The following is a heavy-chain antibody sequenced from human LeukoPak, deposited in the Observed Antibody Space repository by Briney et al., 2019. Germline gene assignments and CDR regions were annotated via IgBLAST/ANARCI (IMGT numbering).Heavy chain of an antibody. CDR1: GFTFSSYA. J-gene: IGHJ6*04. V-gene: IGHV3-30*04. Sequence: PGGSLRLSCAASGFTFSSYAMHWVRQAPGKGLEWVAVISYDGSNKYYADSVKGRFTISRDNSKNTLYLQMNSLRAEDTAVYYCAGGYCRGGSCYTLHYYYGMDVWGKGTTVTVSS. CDR2: ISYDGSNK. CDR3: AGGYCRGGSCYTLHYYYGMDV. D-gene: IGHD2-15*01.